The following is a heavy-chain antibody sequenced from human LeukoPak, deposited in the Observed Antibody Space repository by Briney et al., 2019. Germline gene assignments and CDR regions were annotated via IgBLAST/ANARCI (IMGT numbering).Heavy chain of an antibody. CDR1: GFTFSDYW. D-gene: IGHD2-21*02. CDR2: IHPDGNEK. CDR3: ARGDDFSGDH. J-gene: IGHJ4*02. V-gene: IGHV3-7*04. Sequence: GGSLRLSCGVSGFTFSDYWMNWVRQAPGKGLEWVANIHPDGNEKYHVDFVEGRFTISRDNTENSLYLQMNSLRPEDTAVYYCARGDDFSGDHWGQGTLVTVSS.